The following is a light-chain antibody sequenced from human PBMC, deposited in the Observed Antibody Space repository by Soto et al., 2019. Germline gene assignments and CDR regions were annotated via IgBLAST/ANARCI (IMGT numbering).Light chain of an antibody. Sequence: QSVLTQPPSVSGAPGQRVTISCTGGSSNIGADYEVHWYQQLPGTAPKLLIYGNTNRPSGVPDRFSGSKPGSSASLAITGLQAEDEAEYYCQSYNSTLKGCVFRTGTKVPVL. J-gene: IGLJ1*01. CDR1: SSNIGADYE. V-gene: IGLV1-40*01. CDR2: GNT. CDR3: QSYNSTLKGCV.